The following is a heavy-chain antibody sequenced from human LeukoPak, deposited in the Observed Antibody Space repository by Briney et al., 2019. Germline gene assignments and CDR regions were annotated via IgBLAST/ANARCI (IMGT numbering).Heavy chain of an antibody. CDR1: GGSISSGGYY. J-gene: IGHJ4*02. Sequence: SQTLSLTCTVSGGSISSGGYYWSWIRQHPGKGLEWIGYIYYSGSTYYNPSLKSRVTISVDTSKNQFSLELSSVTAADTAVYYCARGDQQEDYFDYWGQGTLVTVSS. CDR3: ARGDQQEDYFDY. V-gene: IGHV4-31*03. CDR2: IYYSGST.